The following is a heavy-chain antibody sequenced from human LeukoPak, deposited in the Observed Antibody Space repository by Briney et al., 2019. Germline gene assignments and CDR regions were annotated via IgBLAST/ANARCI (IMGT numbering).Heavy chain of an antibody. V-gene: IGHV3-23*01. CDR3: AKGWVSAAAGCFDY. CDR1: GFTFSSYA. Sequence: GSLRLSCAASGFTFSSYAMSWVRQAPGRGLEWVSAISGSGGSTYYADSVKGRFTICRDNSKNTLYLQMNSLRAEDTAVYYCAKGWVSAAAGCFDYWGQGTLVTVSS. CDR2: ISGSGGST. J-gene: IGHJ4*02. D-gene: IGHD6-13*01.